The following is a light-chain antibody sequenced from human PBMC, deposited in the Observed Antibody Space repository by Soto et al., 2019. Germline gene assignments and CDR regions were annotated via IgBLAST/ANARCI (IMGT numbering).Light chain of an antibody. J-gene: IGKJ4*01. Sequence: EILVTQSPGTLSLSPGERATLSCRASQSVANNFLAWYQQKPGQAPRLLIFRASSRATGIPDWFSGSGSGTDFTLTISRLEPEDFAVYYCHQYSGSPFAFGGGTNVEI. CDR3: HQYSGSPFA. CDR1: QSVANNF. CDR2: RAS. V-gene: IGKV3-20*01.